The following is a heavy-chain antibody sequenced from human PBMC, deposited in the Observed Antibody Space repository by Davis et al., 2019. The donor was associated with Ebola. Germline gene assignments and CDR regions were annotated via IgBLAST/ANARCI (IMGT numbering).Heavy chain of an antibody. CDR3: AKDLWGSSYYYYGMDV. V-gene: IGHV3-9*01. Sequence: PGGSLRLSCAASGFTFDDYAMHWVRQAPGKDLEWVSGISWNSGSIDYADSVKGRFTISRDNAKNSLYLQMNSLRAEDTALYYCAKDLWGSSYYYYGMDVWGQGTTVTVSS. D-gene: IGHD3-16*01. J-gene: IGHJ6*02. CDR1: GFTFDDYA. CDR2: ISWNSGSI.